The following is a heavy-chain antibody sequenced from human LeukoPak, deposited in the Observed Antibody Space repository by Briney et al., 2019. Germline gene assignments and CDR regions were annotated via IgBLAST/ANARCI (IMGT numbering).Heavy chain of an antibody. CDR2: ISGDGSTT. Sequence: PGGSLRLSCAASGFTFSSYWMHWVRQAPGMGLVWVSRISGDGSTTSYADSVKGRFTISRDNAKNTLYLQMNRLRAEDTAVYYCARLDILSGNYYYFNFWGQGTLVTVSS. CDR1: GFTFSSYW. V-gene: IGHV3-74*01. J-gene: IGHJ4*02. CDR3: ARLDILSGNYYYFNF. D-gene: IGHD3-9*01.